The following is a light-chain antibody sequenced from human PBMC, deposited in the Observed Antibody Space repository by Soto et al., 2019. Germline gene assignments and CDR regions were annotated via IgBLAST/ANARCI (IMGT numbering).Light chain of an antibody. CDR3: QQLNSYPLT. V-gene: IGKV1-9*01. Sequence: DIQLTQSPSFLSASVGDRVTITCRASQGISSYLAWYQQKPGKAPKLLIYAASTLQSGVPSRFSGSGSGTEFTLTISSLQPGDFATYYCQQLNSYPLTFGQGTRLEIK. CDR2: AAS. CDR1: QGISSY. J-gene: IGKJ5*01.